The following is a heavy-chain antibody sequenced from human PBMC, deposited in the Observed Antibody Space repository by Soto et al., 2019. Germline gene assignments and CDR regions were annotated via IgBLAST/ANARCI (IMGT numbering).Heavy chain of an antibody. CDR3: ARASLGDSSGWYYFDY. CDR1: GFTFSSYW. V-gene: IGHV3-21*01. D-gene: IGHD6-19*01. CDR2: ISSSSSYI. Sequence: GGSLRLSCAASGFTFSSYWMNWVRQAPGKGLEWVSSISSSSSYIYYADSVKGRFTISRDNAKNSLYLQMNSLRAEDTAVYYCARASLGDSSGWYYFDYWGQGTLVTVSS. J-gene: IGHJ4*02.